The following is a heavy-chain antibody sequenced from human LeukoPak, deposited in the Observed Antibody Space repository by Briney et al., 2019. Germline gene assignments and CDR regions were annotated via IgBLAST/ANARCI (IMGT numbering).Heavy chain of an antibody. J-gene: IGHJ4*02. CDR1: GYTFTSYY. Sequence: ASVKVSCKASGYTFTSYYMHWVRQAPGQGLEWMGIINPSGGSTSYAQKFQGRVTMTRDTSTSTVYMELSSLRSEDTAVYYCARDDSAAGTLVEFDYWGRGTLVTVSS. CDR2: INPSGGST. D-gene: IGHD6-13*01. CDR3: ARDDSAAGTLVEFDY. V-gene: IGHV1-46*01.